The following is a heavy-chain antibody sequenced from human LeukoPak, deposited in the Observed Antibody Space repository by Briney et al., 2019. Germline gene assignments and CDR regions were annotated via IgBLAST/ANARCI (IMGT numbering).Heavy chain of an antibody. Sequence: PSETLSLTCAIYGGSFSGYYWSWIRQPPGRGLEWIGEINHSGSTNYNPSLKGRVTISVDTSKNQFSLKLSSVTAADTAVYYCARRKLRYFDWLSWGWFDPWGQGTLVTVSS. CDR3: ARRKLRYFDWLSWGWFDP. J-gene: IGHJ5*02. CDR1: GGSFSGYY. CDR2: INHSGST. V-gene: IGHV4-34*01. D-gene: IGHD3-9*01.